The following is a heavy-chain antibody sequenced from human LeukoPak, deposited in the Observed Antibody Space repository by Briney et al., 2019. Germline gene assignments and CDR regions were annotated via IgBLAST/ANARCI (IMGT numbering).Heavy chain of an antibody. J-gene: IGHJ4*02. D-gene: IGHD3-22*01. CDR2: IKQDGSEK. V-gene: IGHV3-7*01. CDR3: AKDSSADDSSGYSYYFDY. CDR1: GFTFSSYW. Sequence: PGGSLRLSCAASGFTFSSYWMSWVRQAPGKGLEWVANIKQDGSEKYYVDSVKGRFTISRDNSKNTLYLQMNSLRAEDTAVYYCAKDSSADDSSGYSYYFDYWGQGTLVTVSS.